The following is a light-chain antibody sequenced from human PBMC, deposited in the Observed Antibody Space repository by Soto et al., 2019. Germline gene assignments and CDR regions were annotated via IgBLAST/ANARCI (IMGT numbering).Light chain of an antibody. J-gene: IGLJ1*01. V-gene: IGLV2-14*01. CDR2: DVS. CDR3: SSSTSSSTL. CDR1: SSDVGGYNY. Sequence: QSVLTQPASVSGSPGQSITISCTGTSSDVGGYNYVSWYQQHPGKALKLMIYDVSNRPAGVSNRFSGSKSGNTASLTISGLQAEDEADYYCSSSTSSSTLFGTGTKLTVL.